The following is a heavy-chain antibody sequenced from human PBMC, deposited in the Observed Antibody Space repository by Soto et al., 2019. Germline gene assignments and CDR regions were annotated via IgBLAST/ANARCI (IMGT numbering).Heavy chain of an antibody. CDR3: ARQYYDSSGYSIDY. V-gene: IGHV4-39*01. CDR2: IYYSGSA. Sequence: SETLSLTCTVSGGSISSSSYYWGWIRQPPGKGLEWIGSIYYSGSAYYNPSLKSGVTISVDTATNQFSRKLSAGTAEDTAVYHCARQYYDSSGYSIDYWGQGTLVTVSS. J-gene: IGHJ4*02. D-gene: IGHD3-22*01. CDR1: GGSISSSSYY.